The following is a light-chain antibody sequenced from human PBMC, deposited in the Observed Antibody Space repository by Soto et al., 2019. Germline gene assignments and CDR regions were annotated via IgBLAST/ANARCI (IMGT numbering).Light chain of an antibody. CDR1: QNVLYSSNNKNY. CDR3: QQYYSIPWT. V-gene: IGKV4-1*01. CDR2: WAS. J-gene: IGKJ1*01. Sequence: DIVMTQSPDSLAVSLGERATINCRSSQNVLYSSNNKNYLAWFQQKPRQPPKLLIYWASTRESGVPDRFSGSGSGTDFTLTIISLQAEDVAIYYCQQYYSIPWTFGQGTKVEIK.